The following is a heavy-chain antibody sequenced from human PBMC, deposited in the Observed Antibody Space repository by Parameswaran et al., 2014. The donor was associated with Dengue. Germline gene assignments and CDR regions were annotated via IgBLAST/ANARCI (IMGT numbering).Heavy chain of an antibody. Sequence: KWIRQSPSRGLEWLGRTYYRSKWYNDYAVSVKSRITINPDTSKNQFSLQLNSVTPEDTAVYYCARAIEAVAGIPSLFDYWGQGTTVTVSS. J-gene: IGHJ4*02. D-gene: IGHD6-19*01. CDR3: ARAIEAVAGIPSLFDY. CDR2: TYYRSKWYN. V-gene: IGHV6-1*01.